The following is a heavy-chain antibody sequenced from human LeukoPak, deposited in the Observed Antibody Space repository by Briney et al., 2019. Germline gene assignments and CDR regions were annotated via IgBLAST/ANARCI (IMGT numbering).Heavy chain of an antibody. CDR1: GFTFSSYS. D-gene: IGHD5-18*01. V-gene: IGHV3-21*01. Sequence: GGSLRLSCAASGFTFSSYSMNWVRQAPGKGLEWVSSISSSSSYIYYADSVKGRFTISRDNAKNSLYLQMNSLRAEDTAVYYCARSVDTAMVDYYYYMDVWGKGTTVTVSS. CDR3: ARSVDTAMVDYYYYMDV. J-gene: IGHJ6*03. CDR2: ISSSSSYI.